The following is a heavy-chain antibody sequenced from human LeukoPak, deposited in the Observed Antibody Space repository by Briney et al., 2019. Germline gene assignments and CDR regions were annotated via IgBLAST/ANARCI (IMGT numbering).Heavy chain of an antibody. Sequence: GASVKVSCKASGYTFTNYGIIWVRQAPGQGLEWMGWISVYNGNTNYAQKLQGRVTMTTDTSTSTAYMELRSLRSDDTAVFYCARGFYYDSSAQSPYYFDYWGQGTLLTVSS. D-gene: IGHD3-22*01. V-gene: IGHV1-18*01. CDR1: GYTFTNYG. J-gene: IGHJ4*02. CDR3: ARGFYYDSSAQSPYYFDY. CDR2: ISVYNGNT.